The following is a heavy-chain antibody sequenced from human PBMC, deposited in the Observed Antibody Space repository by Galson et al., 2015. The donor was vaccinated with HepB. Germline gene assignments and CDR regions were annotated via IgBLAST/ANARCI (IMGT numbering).Heavy chain of an antibody. Sequence: QVQLQESGPRLVKPSETLSLTCTVSGGFISSHYWSWIRQSPGKGLEWIGYIYSDGSANYNPSVKSRVTISVDMSKNQFSLNLSSVTAADTAVYYCARSGYYGDHFDHWGQGTLVTVSS. J-gene: IGHJ4*02. CDR1: GGFISSHY. CDR3: ARSGYYGDHFDH. CDR2: IYSDGSA. D-gene: IGHD4-17*01. V-gene: IGHV4-4*08.